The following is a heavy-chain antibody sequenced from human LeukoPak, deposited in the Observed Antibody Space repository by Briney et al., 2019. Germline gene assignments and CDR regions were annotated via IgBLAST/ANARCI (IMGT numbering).Heavy chain of an antibody. CDR1: GYSISSGFY. J-gene: IGHJ4*02. D-gene: IGHD1-26*01. CDR2: IYHNGNR. V-gene: IGHV4-38-2*01. CDR3: ARLFGSGSYNPPASTDY. Sequence: SETLSLTCAVSGYSISSGFYWAWIRQPPGKGLEWIATIYHNGNRFYNPSLRSRVSISVDTSENVFSLNLSSVAAADTAVYYCARLFGSGSYNPPASTDYWGQGTLVTVSS.